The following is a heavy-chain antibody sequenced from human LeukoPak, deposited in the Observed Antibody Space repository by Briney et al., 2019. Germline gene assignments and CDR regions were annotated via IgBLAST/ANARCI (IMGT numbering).Heavy chain of an antibody. D-gene: IGHD3-22*01. CDR1: GITLSNYG. Sequence: GGSLRLSCAVSGITLSNYGMSWVRQAPGKGLEWVAGISARGGGTNYADSVKGRFTISRDNPNNTLFLQMNNLRAEDTAVYFCAKRGVVIRVILVGFHKEAYYFDSWGQGALVTVSS. CDR2: ISARGGGT. CDR3: AKRGVVIRVILVGFHKEAYYFDS. J-gene: IGHJ4*02. V-gene: IGHV3-23*01.